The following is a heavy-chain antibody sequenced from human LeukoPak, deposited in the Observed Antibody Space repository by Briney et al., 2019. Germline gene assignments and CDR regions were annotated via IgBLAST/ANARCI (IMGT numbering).Heavy chain of an antibody. J-gene: IGHJ4*02. CDR1: GGSISSSY. CDR3: ARAAIVGTSYYFDY. D-gene: IGHD1-26*01. V-gene: IGHV4-59*08. CDR2: IDYSGNT. Sequence: SETLSLTCTVSGGSISSSYWTWIRQPPGKGLEWIGYIDYSGNTNYNPSLTSRVTISEDTSKNQFSLRLSSVTAADTAVYYCARAAIVGTSYYFDYWGQGTLVTVSS.